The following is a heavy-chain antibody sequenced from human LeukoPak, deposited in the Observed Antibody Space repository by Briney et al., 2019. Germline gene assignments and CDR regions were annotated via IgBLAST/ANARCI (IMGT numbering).Heavy chain of an antibody. V-gene: IGHV4-59*01. Sequence: SETLSLTCTVSNGSISSYYWSWIRQPPGKGLEWIGYIYYSGSTKYNPSLKSRVTISVDTSKNQFSLKLSSVTAADTAVYYCARGDTMVRTVRVEYYFDYWGQGTLVTVSS. CDR3: ARGDTMVRTVRVEYYFDY. J-gene: IGHJ4*02. D-gene: IGHD3-10*01. CDR2: IYYSGST. CDR1: NGSISSYY.